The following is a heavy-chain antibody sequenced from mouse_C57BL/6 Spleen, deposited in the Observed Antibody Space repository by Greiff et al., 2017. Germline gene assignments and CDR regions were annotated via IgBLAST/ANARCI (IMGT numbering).Heavy chain of an antibody. V-gene: IGHV1-50*01. CDR2: IDPSDSYT. CDR1: GYTFTSYW. CDR3: AKGDGNYFY. D-gene: IGHD2-1*01. J-gene: IGHJ2*01. Sequence: QVQLQQPGAELVKPGASVKLSCKASGYTFTSYWMQWVKQRPGQGLEWIGEIDPSDSYTTYNQKFKGKATLTVDTSSSTAYMQLSSLTSEDSAVYYCAKGDGNYFYWGQGTTLTVSS.